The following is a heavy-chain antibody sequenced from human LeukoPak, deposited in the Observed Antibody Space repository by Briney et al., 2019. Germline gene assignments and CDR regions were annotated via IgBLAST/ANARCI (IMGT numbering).Heavy chain of an antibody. CDR1: GFTFSSYA. CDR2: ISGSGGST. J-gene: IGHJ4*02. CDR3: ITGRFLEWLKY. V-gene: IGHV3-23*01. D-gene: IGHD3-3*01. Sequence: GGSLRLSCAASGFTFSSYAMSWVRQAPGKGLEWVSAISGSGGSTYYADSVKGRFTISRDNSKNTLYLQMNSLRAEDTAVYYCITGRFLEWLKYWGQGTLVTVSS.